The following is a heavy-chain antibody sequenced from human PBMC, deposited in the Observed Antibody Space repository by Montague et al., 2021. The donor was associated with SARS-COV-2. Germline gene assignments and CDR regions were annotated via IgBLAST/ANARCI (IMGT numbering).Heavy chain of an antibody. CDR3: ARGGFYDCAATSCTTMDGFDI. V-gene: IGHV4-31*03. CDR1: GDAIDSGGFY. Sequence: TLSLTCSVSGDAIDSGGFYCTWIRHLPGKGLEWLGSIYHSGCTYFNPSLKSRLTMSVDTSKQHFSLNLTSVTAADTAVYYCARGGFYDCAATSCTTMDGFDIWGQGTMVTVSS. D-gene: IGHD2-2*01. CDR2: IYHSGCT. J-gene: IGHJ3*02.